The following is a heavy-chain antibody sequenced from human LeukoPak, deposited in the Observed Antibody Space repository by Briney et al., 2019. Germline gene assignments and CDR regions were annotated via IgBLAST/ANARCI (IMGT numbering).Heavy chain of an antibody. V-gene: IGHV4-31*03. J-gene: IGHJ6*02. Sequence: PSETLSLTCTVSGGPISSGGNYWSWIRQNPGKGLEWIGYINYSGSTYYNPSLKSRVTISVDTSKNQFSLKLSSVTAADTAVYYCARNELISSNYYYYGMDVWGQGTTVTVSS. CDR2: INYSGST. CDR3: ARNELISSNYYYYGMDV. CDR1: GGPISSGGNY.